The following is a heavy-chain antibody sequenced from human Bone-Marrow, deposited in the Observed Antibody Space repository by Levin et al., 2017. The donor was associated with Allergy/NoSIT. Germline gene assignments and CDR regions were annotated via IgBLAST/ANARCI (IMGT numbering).Heavy chain of an antibody. CDR1: GYSFTSYW. V-gene: IGHV5-51*01. Sequence: GESLKISCKGSGYSFTSYWIGWVRQMPGKGLEWMGIIYPGDSDTRYSPSFQGQVTISADKSISTAYLQWSSLKASDTAMYYCARSVVPAAYNKGDDAFDIWGQGTMVTVSS. CDR3: ARSVVPAAYNKGDDAFDI. CDR2: IYPGDSDT. D-gene: IGHD2-2*01. J-gene: IGHJ3*02.